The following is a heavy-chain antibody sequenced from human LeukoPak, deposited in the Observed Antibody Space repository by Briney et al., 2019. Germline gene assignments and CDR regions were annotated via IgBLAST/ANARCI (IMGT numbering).Heavy chain of an antibody. D-gene: IGHD3-22*01. CDR3: ARGRQDVNMILVVMAGVSYYLDV. CDR2: MSPSGSS. J-gene: IGHJ6*03. V-gene: IGHV4-34*01. CDR1: GGSFSDYY. Sequence: PSETLSLTCAVYGGSFSDYYWTWIRQTPGKGLEWIGEMSPSGSSNYNPSLKSRVTISVETSKNQFSLKLRSVTAADTAVYYCARGRQDVNMILVVMAGVSYYLDVWSKGTTVTVS.